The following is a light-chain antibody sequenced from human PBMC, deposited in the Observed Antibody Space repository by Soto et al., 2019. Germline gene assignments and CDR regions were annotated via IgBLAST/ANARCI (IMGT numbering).Light chain of an antibody. J-gene: IGKJ1*01. Sequence: EIVMTQSPATLSVSPGERATLSCRASQSVSSNLAWYQQKPGQAPRLLIYGASTRATGIPARFSGSGSGTEFTLTIRSLQSEDFAVYYCQQYNNWPRTFGKGTKVDIK. CDR3: QQYNNWPRT. CDR2: GAS. CDR1: QSVSSN. V-gene: IGKV3-15*01.